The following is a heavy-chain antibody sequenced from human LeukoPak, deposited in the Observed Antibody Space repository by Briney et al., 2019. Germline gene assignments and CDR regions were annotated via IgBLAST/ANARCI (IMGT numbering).Heavy chain of an antibody. CDR2: ISGSGGST. CDR1: GFTFSSYA. D-gene: IGHD5-18*01. Sequence: GGSLRLSCAASGFTFSSYAMSWVRQAPGKGLEWVSAISGSGGSTYYADSVKGRFTISRDNSKNTLYLQMNSLRAEDTAVYYCARSTLYQYSYGYDVYDYWGQGTLVTVSS. V-gene: IGHV3-23*01. J-gene: IGHJ4*02. CDR3: ARSTLYQYSYGYDVYDY.